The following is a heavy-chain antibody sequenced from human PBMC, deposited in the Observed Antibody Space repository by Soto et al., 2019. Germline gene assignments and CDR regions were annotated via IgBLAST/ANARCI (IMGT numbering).Heavy chain of an antibody. V-gene: IGHV4-31*03. CDR1: GGSISSGGYY. D-gene: IGHD1-26*01. CDR2: IYYSGST. J-gene: IGHJ4*02. CDR3: AREGGIVGATAADY. Sequence: QVQLQESGPGLVKPSQTLSLTCTVSGGSISSGGYYWSWIRQHPGKGLEWIGYIYYSGSTYYNPSLKVRVTISLDTSKNQFSLKLSSVPAADTAVYYCAREGGIVGATAADYWGQGALVTVSS.